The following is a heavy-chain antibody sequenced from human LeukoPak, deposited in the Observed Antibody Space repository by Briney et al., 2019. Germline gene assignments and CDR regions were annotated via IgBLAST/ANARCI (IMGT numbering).Heavy chain of an antibody. V-gene: IGHV3-30-3*01. Sequence: GGSLRLSCAASGFTFSSSAFHWVRQAPGKGLEWVAVIAYDGSHKYSADSVKGRFTISRDNSKNTVYLQMDSLRTEDTAVYYCARDGSGAAADYRYYYGMDVWGQGTTVTVSS. CDR3: ARDGSGAAADYRYYYGMDV. D-gene: IGHD6-25*01. CDR2: IAYDGSHK. CDR1: GFTFSSSA. J-gene: IGHJ6*02.